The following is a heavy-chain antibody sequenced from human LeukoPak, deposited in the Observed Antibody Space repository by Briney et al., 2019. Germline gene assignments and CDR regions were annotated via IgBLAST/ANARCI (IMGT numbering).Heavy chain of an antibody. V-gene: IGHV4-30-2*01. D-gene: IGHD3-10*01. J-gene: IGHJ3*02. CDR2: IYRSGST. CDR1: GGSISSGGYS. CDR3: ASGQPVVMCCGESGDDAFDI. Sequence: SETLSLTCAVSGGSISSGGYSWSWIRQPPGKGLEWIGYIYRSGSTYYNPSLKSRVTISVDRSKTQFSLKLSSVTAADTAVYYGASGQPVVMCCGESGDDAFDIWGQGTMVTASS.